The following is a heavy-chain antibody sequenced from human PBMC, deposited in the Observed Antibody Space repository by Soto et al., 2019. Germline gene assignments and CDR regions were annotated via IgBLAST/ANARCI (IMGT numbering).Heavy chain of an antibody. V-gene: IGHV1-2*02. CDR2: VNPNSGGT. D-gene: IGHD1-26*01. J-gene: IGHJ4*02. CDR1: GHTFSGYY. Sequence: ASVKVSCKASGHTFSGYYVHWVRQAPGQGLEWMGWVNPNSGGTHYAQKFQGRVSMTRDTSLSAVYMELRSLRRDDMAVYFCASAYVGGDFAMTKGEFGRFWGQGTLVTVSS. CDR3: ASAYVGGDFAMTKGEFGRF.